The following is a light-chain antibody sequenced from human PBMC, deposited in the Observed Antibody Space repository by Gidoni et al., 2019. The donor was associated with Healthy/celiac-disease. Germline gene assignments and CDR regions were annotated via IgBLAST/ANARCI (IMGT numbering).Light chain of an antibody. CDR3: QQYNNWTSWT. CDR1: KRVISN. CDR2: GAA. Sequence: ATLLVAPGEDATPSSWARKRVISNYVSYQQKPRQDPRLLIYGAASRVTGIPAWLIGSGSGTEVSPLIISMQSEDFAVYYCQQYNNWTSWTFGQGTKVEIK. V-gene: IGKV3-15*01. J-gene: IGKJ1*01.